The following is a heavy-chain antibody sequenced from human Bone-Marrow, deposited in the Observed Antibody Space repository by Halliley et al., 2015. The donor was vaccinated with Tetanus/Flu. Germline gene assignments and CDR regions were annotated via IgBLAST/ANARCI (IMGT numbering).Heavy chain of an antibody. V-gene: IGHV4-31*03. CDR2: IYNSGST. CDR1: GASVSSGGYY. Sequence: TLSLICTVSGASVSSGGYYWNWIRQHPGKGLEWIGYIYNSGSTYYNPSLKSRVIISVDTSKKYFSLKLNSVTAADTAVYYCARGKDLWDPRQYFFDHWGQGTLVIVSS. CDR3: ARGKDLWDPRQYFFDH. D-gene: IGHD3-3*01. J-gene: IGHJ4*02.